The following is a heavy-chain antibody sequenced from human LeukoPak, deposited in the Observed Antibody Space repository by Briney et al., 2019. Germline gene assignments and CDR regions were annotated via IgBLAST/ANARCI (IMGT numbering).Heavy chain of an antibody. J-gene: IGHJ4*02. Sequence: PGGSLRLSCAASGFTFSSHSMNWVRQAPGKGLEWVSSISSSSSYIYYADSVKGRFTISRDNAKNSLYLQMNSLRAEDTAVYYCARGGSGYYYAFGYWGQGTLVTVSS. V-gene: IGHV3-21*01. CDR3: ARGGSGYYYAFGY. CDR1: GFTFSSHS. D-gene: IGHD3-22*01. CDR2: ISSSSSYI.